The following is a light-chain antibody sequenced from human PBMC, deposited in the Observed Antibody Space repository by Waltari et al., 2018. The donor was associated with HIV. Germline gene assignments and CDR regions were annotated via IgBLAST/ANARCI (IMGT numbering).Light chain of an antibody. J-gene: IGLJ2*01. CDR2: EVN. V-gene: IGLV2-8*01. CDR3: SSYADNNSVL. Sequence: QSALTQPPSASGSPGQSVTISCTGTSSDVGGYTYVSWYQQHPGKAPKLMIYEVNKRPSGVPDRFFGSKSGNTASLTVSGLQAEDEADYYCSSYADNNSVLFGGGTKVTVL. CDR1: SSDVGGYTY.